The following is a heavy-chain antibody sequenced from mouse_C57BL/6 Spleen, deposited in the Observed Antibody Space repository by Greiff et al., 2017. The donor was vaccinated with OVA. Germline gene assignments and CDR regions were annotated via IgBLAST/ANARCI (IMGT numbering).Heavy chain of an antibody. D-gene: IGHD2-4*01. V-gene: IGHV1-81*01. Sequence: VHLVESGAELARPGASVKLSCKASGYTFTSYGISWVKQRTGQGLEWIGEIYPRSGNTYYNEKFKGKATLTADKSSSTAYMELRSLTSEDSAVYFCARYYDYDGYFDVWGTGTTVTVSS. CDR2: IYPRSGNT. CDR1: GYTFTSYG. J-gene: IGHJ1*03. CDR3: ARYYDYDGYFDV.